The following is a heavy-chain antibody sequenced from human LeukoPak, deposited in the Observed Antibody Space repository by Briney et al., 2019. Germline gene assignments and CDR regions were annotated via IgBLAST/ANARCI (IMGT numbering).Heavy chain of an antibody. Sequence: GGSLRLSCVVSGYTFSSAWMNWVRQAPGKGLEWVSSISSSSSYIYYADSVKGRFTISRDNAKNSLYLQMNSLRAEDTAVYYCARGYYDSSGYRDVDYWGQGTLVTVSS. V-gene: IGHV3-21*01. D-gene: IGHD3-22*01. CDR3: ARGYYDSSGYRDVDY. J-gene: IGHJ4*02. CDR1: GYTFSSAW. CDR2: ISSSSSYI.